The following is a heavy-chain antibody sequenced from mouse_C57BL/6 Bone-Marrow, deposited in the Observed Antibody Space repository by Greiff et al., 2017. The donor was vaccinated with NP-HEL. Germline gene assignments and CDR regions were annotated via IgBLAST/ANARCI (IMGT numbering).Heavy chain of an antibody. CDR2: IRLKSDNYAT. V-gene: IGHV6-3*01. CDR3: TAPIYEAY. D-gene: IGHD2-3*01. J-gene: IGHJ3*01. Sequence: EVKLEESGGGLVQPGGSMKLSCVASGFTFSNYWMNWVRQSPEKGLEWVAQIRLKSDNYATHYAESVKGKFTISRDDSKSSVYLQMNNLRAEDTGIYYCTAPIYEAYWGQGTLVTVSA. CDR1: GFTFSNYW.